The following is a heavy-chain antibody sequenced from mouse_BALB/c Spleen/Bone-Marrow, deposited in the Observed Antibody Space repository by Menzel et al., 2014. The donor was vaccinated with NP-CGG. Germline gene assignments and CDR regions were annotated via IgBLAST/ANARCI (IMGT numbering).Heavy chain of an antibody. Sequence: QVQLQQPGAELMKPWASVKISCKATGYTFSSYWIEWVKQRPGHGLEWIGEILPGSGSTNYNEKFKGKATFTADTSSNTAYMQLSSLTSEDSAVYYCARSDGYYYAMDYWGQGTSVTVSS. D-gene: IGHD2-3*01. CDR2: ILPGSGST. V-gene: IGHV1-9*01. J-gene: IGHJ4*01. CDR1: GYTFSSYW. CDR3: ARSDGYYYAMDY.